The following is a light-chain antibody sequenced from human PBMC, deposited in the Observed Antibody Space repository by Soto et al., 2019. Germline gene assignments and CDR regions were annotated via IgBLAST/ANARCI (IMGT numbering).Light chain of an antibody. Sequence: ETVLTQSPGTLSLSPGERATPSCRASQSVSNNYLAWYQQKPGQAPRLLIYGASNRATGIPDRFSGSGSGTDFTLTISRLEPEDFAVYYCQQYGSSGTFGQGTKVDIK. V-gene: IGKV3-20*01. J-gene: IGKJ1*01. CDR3: QQYGSSGT. CDR1: QSVSNNY. CDR2: GAS.